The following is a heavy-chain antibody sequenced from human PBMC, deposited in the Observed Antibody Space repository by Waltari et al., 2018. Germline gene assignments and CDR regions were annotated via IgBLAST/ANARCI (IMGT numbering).Heavy chain of an antibody. CDR3: AREDPRGSEN. V-gene: IGHV3-53*01. CDR1: GFTVSGNY. Sequence: EVQLVESAGGLIQHGGSLRLPCAAPGFTVSGNYMCWARPPPGKGLEWVSVIYSACTTYYGASVKGRFTISRDHSKNTLYLQMNSLRAEDTALYYCAREDPRGSENWGQGTLVTVSS. J-gene: IGHJ4*02. D-gene: IGHD3-16*01. CDR2: IYSACTT.